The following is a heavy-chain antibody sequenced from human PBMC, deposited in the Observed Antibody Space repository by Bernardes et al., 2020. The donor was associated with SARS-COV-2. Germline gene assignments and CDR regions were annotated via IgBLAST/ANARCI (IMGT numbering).Heavy chain of an antibody. CDR1: GFPFSSHA. J-gene: IGHJ4*02. CDR2: VSGIGSGT. D-gene: IGHD3-10*01. V-gene: IGHV3-23*01. CDR3: AKEKMGQVWFRNIDY. Sequence: GGSLRLSCVASGFPFSSHAMSWVRQTPEKGLEWVSVVSGIGSGTYYADSVKGRFVISRDNSKNTVYLQMNSLRAEDTAVYYCAKEKMGQVWFRNIDYWGQGALVIVSS.